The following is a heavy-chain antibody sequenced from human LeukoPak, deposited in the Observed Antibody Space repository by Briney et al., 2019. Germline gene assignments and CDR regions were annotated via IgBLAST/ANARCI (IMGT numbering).Heavy chain of an antibody. CDR1: GFTFSSYG. V-gene: IGHV3-30*03. CDR3: ARDHRRSYGMDV. Sequence: PGRSLRLSCAASGFTFSSYGMHWVRQAPGKGLEWVAVISYDGSNKYYADSVKGRFTISRDNSKNTLYLQMNSLRAEDTAVYYCARDHRRSYGMDVWGKGTTVTVSS. CDR2: ISYDGSNK. J-gene: IGHJ6*04.